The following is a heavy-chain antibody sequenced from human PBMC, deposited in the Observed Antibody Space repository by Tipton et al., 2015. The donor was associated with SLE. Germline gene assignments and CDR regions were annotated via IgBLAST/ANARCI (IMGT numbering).Heavy chain of an antibody. D-gene: IGHD1-26*01. CDR1: GGSFSGYY. Sequence: AGLVKPSETLSLTCAVYGGSFSGYYWSWIRQPPGKGLEWIGEINHSGSTNYNPSLKSRVTISVDTSKNQFSLKLSSVTAADTAVYYCAAESIGWELPFDYWGQGILVTVSS. CDR3: AAESIGWELPFDY. J-gene: IGHJ4*02. V-gene: IGHV4-34*01. CDR2: INHSGST.